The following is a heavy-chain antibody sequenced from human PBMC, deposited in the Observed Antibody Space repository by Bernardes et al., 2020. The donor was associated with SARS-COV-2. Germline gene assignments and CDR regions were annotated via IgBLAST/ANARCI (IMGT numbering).Heavy chain of an antibody. CDR2: IYYSGST. V-gene: IGHV4-59*11. D-gene: IGHD2-8*01. CDR1: GRSISGHY. J-gene: IGHJ6*02. Sequence: SETLPLTCSVSGRSISGHYWSWIRQPPGKGLEWIGYIYYSGSTNYNPSVKSRVTISLDRSKNEISLKLSSATAADAGVYYCARLRADCTNGICQHHYFDGMDGWGQGTTVTVSS. CDR3: ARLRADCTNGICQHHYFDGMDG.